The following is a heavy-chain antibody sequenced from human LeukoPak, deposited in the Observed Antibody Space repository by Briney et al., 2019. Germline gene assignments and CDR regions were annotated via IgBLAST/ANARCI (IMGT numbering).Heavy chain of an antibody. CDR1: GVTFSDYY. J-gene: IGHJ5*02. Sequence: GSLRLSCAASGVTFSDYYMSWIRQPPGKGLEWIGSIYDSGSTYYNPSLKSRVTISVDTSKNQFSLKLNSVTAADTAVYYCARHYGPWGQGTLVTVSS. CDR2: IYDSGST. V-gene: IGHV4-39*01. CDR3: ARHYGP. D-gene: IGHD3-10*01.